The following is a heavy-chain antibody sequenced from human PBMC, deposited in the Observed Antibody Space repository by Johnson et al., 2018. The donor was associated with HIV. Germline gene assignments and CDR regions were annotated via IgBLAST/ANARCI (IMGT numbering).Heavy chain of an antibody. CDR2: IYSGGST. CDR1: GFTVSSNY. V-gene: IGHV3-53*01. J-gene: IGHJ3*02. CDR3: ARDRGAGSSGAFDI. D-gene: IGHD6-6*01. Sequence: VQLVESGGGLIQPGGSLRLSCAASGFTVSSNYMSWVRQAPGKGLEWVSVIYSGGSTYYADSVKGRFTISRDTSKNTLYFQMNGLRAEDTAVYYCARDRGAGSSGAFDIWGQGTMVTVSS.